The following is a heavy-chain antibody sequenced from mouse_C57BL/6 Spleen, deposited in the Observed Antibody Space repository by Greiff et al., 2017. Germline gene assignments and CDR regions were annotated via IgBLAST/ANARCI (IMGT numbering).Heavy chain of an antibody. D-gene: IGHD1-1*01. V-gene: IGHV1-55*01. J-gene: IGHJ2*01. Sequence: VQLQQPGAELVKPGASVKMSCKASGYTFTSYWITWVKQRPGQGLEWIGDIYPGSGSTNYNEKFKSKATLTVDTSSSTAYMQLSSLTSEDSAVDYCARGGGYYGSSSFDYWGQGTTLTVSS. CDR2: IYPGSGST. CDR3: ARGGGYYGSSSFDY. CDR1: GYTFTSYW.